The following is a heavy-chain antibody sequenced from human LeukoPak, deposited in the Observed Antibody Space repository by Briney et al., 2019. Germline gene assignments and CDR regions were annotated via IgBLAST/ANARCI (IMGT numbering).Heavy chain of an antibody. CDR1: GYPFTNYA. V-gene: IGHV7-4-1*02. CDR3: ARGGSLRPKYYYGMDV. D-gene: IGHD3-16*01. Sequence: ASVKVSCKASGYPFTNYAMNWVRQAPGQGLEWMGWINTNTGNPTYVQGFTGRFVFSLDTSVNTAYLQISGLKAEDTAVYYCARGGSLRPKYYYGMDVWGQGTTVTVSS. J-gene: IGHJ6*02. CDR2: INTNTGNP.